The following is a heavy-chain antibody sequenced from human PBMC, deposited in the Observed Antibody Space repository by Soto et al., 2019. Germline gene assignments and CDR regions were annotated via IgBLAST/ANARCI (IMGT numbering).Heavy chain of an antibody. Sequence: QVQLVESGGGLVQPGRSLRLSCAASGFTFSSYGMHWVRQAPGKGLEWVAVISCDGSNTYYADSVKGRFTISRDNSKNTLYLKKNSRRAEDTAVYYGAKGEGTSPHWGQGALVTVSS. CDR2: ISCDGSNT. CDR1: GFTFSSYG. CDR3: AKGEGTSPH. V-gene: IGHV3-30*18. J-gene: IGHJ4*02.